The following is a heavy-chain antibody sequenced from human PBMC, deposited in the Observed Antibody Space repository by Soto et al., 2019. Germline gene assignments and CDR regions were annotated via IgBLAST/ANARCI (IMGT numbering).Heavy chain of an antibody. Sequence: SETLSLTCTVSGGSISSGGYYWSWIRQPPGKGLEWMGYIYYSGTTTNYNPSLKSRVTLSVDTSKNQFSLKLSSVTAADTAVYYCARLGGSYAVPHFDYWGQGTLVTVSS. V-gene: IGHV4-61*08. D-gene: IGHD1-26*01. CDR3: ARLGGSYAVPHFDY. J-gene: IGHJ4*02. CDR1: GGSISSGGYY. CDR2: IYYSGTTT.